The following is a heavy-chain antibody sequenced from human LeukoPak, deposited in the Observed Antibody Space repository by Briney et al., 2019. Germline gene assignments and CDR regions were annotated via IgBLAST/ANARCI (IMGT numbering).Heavy chain of an antibody. Sequence: PGGSLRLSCAASGFTFSSYSMNWVRQAPGKGLEWVSSISSSSSYIYYADSVKGRFTISRDNAKNSLYLQMNSLRAEDTAVYYCARDMVRGVKAPSYWGQGTLVTVSS. CDR1: GFTFSSYS. J-gene: IGHJ4*02. V-gene: IGHV3-21*04. CDR3: ARDMVRGVKAPSY. CDR2: ISSSSSYI. D-gene: IGHD3-10*01.